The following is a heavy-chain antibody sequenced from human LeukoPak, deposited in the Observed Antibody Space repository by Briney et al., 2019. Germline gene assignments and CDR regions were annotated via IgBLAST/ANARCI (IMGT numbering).Heavy chain of an antibody. CDR1: GGSISSYY. CDR3: ARYGGSGSYKGYYYYYMDV. J-gene: IGHJ6*03. Sequence: SETLSLTCTVSGGSISSYYWSWIRQPPGKGLEWIGYIYYSGSTNYNPSLKSRVTISVGTSKNQFSLKLSSVTAADTAVYYCARYGGSGSYKGYYYYYMDVWGKGTTVTISS. V-gene: IGHV4-59*12. CDR2: IYYSGST. D-gene: IGHD3-10*01.